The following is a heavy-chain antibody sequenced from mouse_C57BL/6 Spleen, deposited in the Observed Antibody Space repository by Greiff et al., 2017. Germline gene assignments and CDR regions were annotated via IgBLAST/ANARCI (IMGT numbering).Heavy chain of an antibody. J-gene: IGHJ3*01. D-gene: IGHD1-1*01. Sequence: VQLQQSGPELVKPGASVKIPCKASGYTFTDYNMDWVKQSHGKSLEWIGDINPNNGGTIYNQKFKGKATLTVDKSSSTAYMELRSLTSEDTAVYYCARDYYGSSYDFAYWGQGTLVTVSA. CDR2: INPNNGGT. CDR1: GYTFTDYN. V-gene: IGHV1-18*01. CDR3: ARDYYGSSYDFAY.